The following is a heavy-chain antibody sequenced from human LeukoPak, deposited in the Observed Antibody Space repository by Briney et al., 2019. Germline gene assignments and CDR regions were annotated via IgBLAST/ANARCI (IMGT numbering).Heavy chain of an antibody. CDR3: AFYCSSASCYLENDF. J-gene: IGHJ4*02. Sequence: GASVKVSCKASGYTFTNYHMHWVRQAPGQGLEWMGWTNPSTGATNYAQKFQGRVTMTRDTSASTAYMELSRLRSDDTAVYYCAFYCSSASCYLENDFWGQGTLVTVSS. D-gene: IGHD2-2*01. CDR2: TNPSTGAT. CDR1: GYTFTNYH. V-gene: IGHV1-2*02.